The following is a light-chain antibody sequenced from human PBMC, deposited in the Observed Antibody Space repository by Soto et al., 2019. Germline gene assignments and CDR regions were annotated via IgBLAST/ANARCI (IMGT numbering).Light chain of an antibody. V-gene: IGLV1-40*01. CDR1: SSNIGAGHA. J-gene: IGLJ3*02. CDR2: GNS. CDR3: QSYDDSLSGWV. Sequence: QSVLTQPPSVSGAQGQRVTISCTGSSSNIGAGHALHWYQHLPGAAPKLLMYGNSDRPSGVPDRFSGSKSGTSASLAITGLQPEDEADYYCQSYDDSLSGWVFGGGTKLTVL.